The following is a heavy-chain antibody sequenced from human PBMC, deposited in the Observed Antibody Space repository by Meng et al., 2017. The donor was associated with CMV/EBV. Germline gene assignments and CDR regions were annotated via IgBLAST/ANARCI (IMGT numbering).Heavy chain of an antibody. J-gene: IGHJ6*02. Sequence: ASVKVSCKASGYTFTSYGISWVRQAPGQGLEWMGWISAYNGNTNYVQKLQGRVTMTTDTSTSTAYMELRSLRSDDTAVYYCARDDLRKGIRLRNYYYDMDVWGQGTAVTVSS. CDR3: ARDDLRKGIRLRNYYYDMDV. CDR1: GYTFTSYG. CDR2: ISAYNGNT. V-gene: IGHV1-18*01. D-gene: IGHD3-3*02.